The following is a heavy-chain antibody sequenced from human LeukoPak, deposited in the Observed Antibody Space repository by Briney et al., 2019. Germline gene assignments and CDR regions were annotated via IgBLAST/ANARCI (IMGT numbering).Heavy chain of an antibody. V-gene: IGHV3-30*02. Sequence: GGSLRLSCAASGFTFSNYGMHWVRQAPGKGLEWVAFIRSDGINKYHADSVKGRFTISRDNSKNTLYLQMNSLRAEDTAVYYCAKLGKTENHYGSGRFSYYYYMDVWGKGTTVTISS. D-gene: IGHD3-10*01. CDR3: AKLGKTENHYGSGRFSYYYYMDV. CDR2: IRSDGINK. J-gene: IGHJ6*03. CDR1: GFTFSNYG.